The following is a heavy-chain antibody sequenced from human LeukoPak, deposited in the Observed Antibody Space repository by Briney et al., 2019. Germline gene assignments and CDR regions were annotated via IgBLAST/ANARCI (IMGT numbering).Heavy chain of an antibody. CDR1: GFTFSSYG. CDR2: IRYDGSNK. V-gene: IGHV3-30*02. Sequence: GGSLRLSCAASGFTFSSYGMPWVRQAPGKGLEWVAFIRYDGSNKYYADSVKGRFTISRDNSKNTLYLQMNSLRAEDTAVYYCAKDRFMARGVGYFDYWGQGTLVTVSS. J-gene: IGHJ4*02. CDR3: AKDRFMARGVGYFDY. D-gene: IGHD3-10*01.